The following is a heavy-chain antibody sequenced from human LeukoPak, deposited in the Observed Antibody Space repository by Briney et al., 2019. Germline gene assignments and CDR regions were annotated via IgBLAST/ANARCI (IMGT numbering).Heavy chain of an antibody. CDR2: INHSGST. Sequence: SESLSLTCTVTGGSISSSSYYWSWIRQPPGKGLEWIGEINHSGSTNYNPSLKSRVTISVDTSKNQFSLKLSSVTAADTAVYYCARLGYRRTKVNSGSYRRHMDVWGKGTTVTVSS. CDR3: ARLGYRRTKVNSGSYRRHMDV. D-gene: IGHD1-26*01. J-gene: IGHJ6*03. CDR1: GGSISSSSYY. V-gene: IGHV4-39*07.